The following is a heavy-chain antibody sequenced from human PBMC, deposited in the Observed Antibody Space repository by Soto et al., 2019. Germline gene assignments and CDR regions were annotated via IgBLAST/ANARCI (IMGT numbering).Heavy chain of an antibody. D-gene: IGHD5-18*01. J-gene: IGHJ4*02. CDR3: AREGYNFGPFDY. CDR2: IYYSGST. CDR1: GGSISSSNYY. Sequence: SETLSLTCTVSGGSISSSNYYWGWIRQPPGKGLEWIGSIYYSGSTYYNPSLKSRVTISVDTSKNQFSLKLNSVTAADTAVYYCAREGYNFGPFDYWGQGALVTVS. V-gene: IGHV4-39*07.